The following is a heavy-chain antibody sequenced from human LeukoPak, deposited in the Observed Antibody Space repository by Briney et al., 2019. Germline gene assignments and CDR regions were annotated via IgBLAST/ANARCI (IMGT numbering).Heavy chain of an antibody. D-gene: IGHD3-10*01. V-gene: IGHV1-2*02. J-gene: IGHJ2*01. Sequence: ASVKVSCKASGYTFTGYYMHWVRQAPGQGLEGMGWINPNSGGTNYAQKFQGRVTMTRDTSISTAYMELSRLRSDDTAVYYCARDFGHPERWYFDLWGRGTLVTVSS. CDR3: ARDFGHPERWYFDL. CDR1: GYTFTGYY. CDR2: INPNSGGT.